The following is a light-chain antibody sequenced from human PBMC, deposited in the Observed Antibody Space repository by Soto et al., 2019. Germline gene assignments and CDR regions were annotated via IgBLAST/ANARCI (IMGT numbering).Light chain of an antibody. V-gene: IGKV1-39*01. CDR3: QQSYSIPYI. Sequence: DIQMTQSPSSLSASVGDRITITCRASKSISDFLNWYQQKPGKAPKLLIYSGSTLQSGVPSRFSGSGSWTDFTLTVSSLQPEDFATYFCQQSYSIPYIFGQGTKLEIK. CDR1: KSISDF. CDR2: SGS. J-gene: IGKJ2*01.